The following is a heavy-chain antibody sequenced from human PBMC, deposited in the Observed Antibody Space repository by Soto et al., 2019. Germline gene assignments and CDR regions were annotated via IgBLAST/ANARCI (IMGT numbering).Heavy chain of an antibody. CDR1: GGSISSGYYY. J-gene: IGHJ2*01. D-gene: IGHD1-20*01. Sequence: QVQLQESGPGLVKPSQTLSLTCTVSGGSISSGYYYWSWIRQPPGKGLEWIGYIYYSGSTYYNPSHKSRVTISVDTSKTQFSLKLSSVTAADTAVYYCARGYNWNQDWYFDLWGRGTLVTVSS. CDR2: IYYSGST. V-gene: IGHV4-30-4*01. CDR3: ARGYNWNQDWYFDL.